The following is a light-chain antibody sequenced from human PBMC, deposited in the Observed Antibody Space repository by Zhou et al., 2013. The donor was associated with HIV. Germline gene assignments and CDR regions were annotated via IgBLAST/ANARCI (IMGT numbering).Light chain of an antibody. CDR3: QQYGSSPIT. J-gene: IGKJ5*01. CDR2: GVS. V-gene: IGKV3-15*01. CDR1: QSVATN. Sequence: EIVMTQSPATLSVSPGERATLSCRASQSVATNLAWYQQKPGQAPRLLIYGVSTRAAGVPARFSGSGAWTEFTLTISSMQSEDFAIYYCQQYGSSPITFGQGTRLEIK.